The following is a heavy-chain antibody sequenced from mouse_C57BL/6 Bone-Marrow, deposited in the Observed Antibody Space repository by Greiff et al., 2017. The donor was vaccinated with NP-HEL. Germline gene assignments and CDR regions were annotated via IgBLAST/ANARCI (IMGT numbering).Heavy chain of an antibody. Sequence: EVQGVESGEGLVKPGGSLKLSCAASGFTFSSYAMSWVRQTPEKRLEWVAYISSGGDYIYYADTVKGRFTITRDNARNTLYLQMSSLKSEDTAMYYCTREMGYDYDLAWFAYWGQGTVVTVSA. D-gene: IGHD2-4*01. V-gene: IGHV5-9-1*02. J-gene: IGHJ3*01. CDR1: GFTFSSYA. CDR3: TREMGYDYDLAWFAY. CDR2: ISSGGDYI.